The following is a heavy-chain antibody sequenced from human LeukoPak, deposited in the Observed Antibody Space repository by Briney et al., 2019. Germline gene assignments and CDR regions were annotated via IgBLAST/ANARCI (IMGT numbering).Heavy chain of an antibody. CDR2: ISSSSSTI. V-gene: IGHV3-48*04. Sequence: GGSLRLSCAASGFTFSSYSMNWVRQAPGKGLEWVSYISSSSSTIYYADSVKGRLTISRDNAKNSLYLQMNNLRGDDTAVYYCARRYCSSTSCTLDYWGQGTQVTVSS. J-gene: IGHJ4*02. CDR1: GFTFSSYS. CDR3: ARRYCSSTSCTLDY. D-gene: IGHD2-2*01.